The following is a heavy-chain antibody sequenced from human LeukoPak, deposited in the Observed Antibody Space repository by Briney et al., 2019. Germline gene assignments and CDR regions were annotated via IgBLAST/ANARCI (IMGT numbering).Heavy chain of an antibody. V-gene: IGHV3-7*01. D-gene: IGHD3-3*01. CDR3: ARVGMYYDFWSGYYRGFYFDY. Sequence: GGSLRLSCAASGFTFSSYWMSWVRQAPGKGLEWVVNIKQDGSEKYYVDSVKGRFTISRDNAKNSLYLQMNSLRAEDTAVYYCARVGMYYDFWSGYYRGFYFDYWGQGTLVTVSS. CDR1: GFTFSSYW. J-gene: IGHJ4*02. CDR2: IKQDGSEK.